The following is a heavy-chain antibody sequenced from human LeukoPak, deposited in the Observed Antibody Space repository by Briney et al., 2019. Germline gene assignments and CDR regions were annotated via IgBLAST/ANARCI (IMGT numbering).Heavy chain of an antibody. V-gene: IGHV4-61*02. CDR1: GGSISSGSYY. Sequence: SQTPSLTCTVSGGSISSGSYYWSWIRQPAVKGLEWIGRIYTSGSTNYNPSLKSRVTISVDTSKNQFSLKLSSVTAADTAVYYCARGVNYYYYYMDVWGKGTTVTISS. D-gene: IGHD4-23*01. CDR2: IYTSGST. J-gene: IGHJ6*03. CDR3: ARGVNYYYYYMDV.